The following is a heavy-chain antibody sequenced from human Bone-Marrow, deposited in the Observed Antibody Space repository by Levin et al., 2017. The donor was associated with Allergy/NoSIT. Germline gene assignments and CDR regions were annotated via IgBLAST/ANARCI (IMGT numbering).Heavy chain of an antibody. D-gene: IGHD2-15*01. J-gene: IGHJ5*02. CDR1: GFTFGDYA. CDR3: TREVCSGGSCYSGVSSP. V-gene: IGHV3-49*04. Sequence: PGESLKISCPASGFTFGDYAMSWVRQAPGKGLEWVGFIRSKAYGGTTEYAASVKGRFTISRDDSKSIAYLQMNSLKTEDTAVYYCTREVCSGGSCYSGVSSPWGQGTLVTVSS. CDR2: IRSKAYGGTT.